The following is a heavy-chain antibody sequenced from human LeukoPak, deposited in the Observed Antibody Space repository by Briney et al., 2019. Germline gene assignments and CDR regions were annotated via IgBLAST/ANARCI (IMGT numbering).Heavy chain of an antibody. D-gene: IGHD3-22*01. CDR3: ARCRNAQVVVVITTVVFDY. V-gene: IGHV1-8*01. J-gene: IGHJ4*02. CDR1: GYTFTSYD. CDR2: MNPNSGNT. Sequence: ASVKVSCKPSGYTFTSYDINWVRQATGQGLEWMGWMNPNSGNTGYAQKFQGRVTMTRNTSISTAYMELSSLRSEDTAVYYCARCRNAQVVVVITTVVFDYWGQGTLVTVSS.